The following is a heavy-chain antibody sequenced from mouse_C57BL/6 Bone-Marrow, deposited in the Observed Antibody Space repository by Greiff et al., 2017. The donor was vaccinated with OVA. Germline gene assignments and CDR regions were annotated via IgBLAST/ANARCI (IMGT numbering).Heavy chain of an antibody. CDR3: TTVVGGY. D-gene: IGHD1-1*01. CDR2: IDPENGDT. CDR1: GFNIKDDY. Sequence: EVQLQQSGAELVRPGASVTLSCTASGFNIKDDYMHWVKQRPEQGLEWIGWIDPENGDTEYASKFQGKATITADTSSNTAYLQLSSLTSEDTAVYYCTTVVGGYWGQGTTLTVSS. V-gene: IGHV14-4*01. J-gene: IGHJ2*01.